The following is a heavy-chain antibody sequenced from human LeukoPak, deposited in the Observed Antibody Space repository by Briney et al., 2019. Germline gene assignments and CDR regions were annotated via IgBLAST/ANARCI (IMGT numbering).Heavy chain of an antibody. V-gene: IGHV3-21*01. Sequence: GGSLRLSCAASGFTFSSYSMNWVRQAPGKGLEWVSSISSSSSYIYYADSVKGRFTISRDNAKNSLYLQMNSLRAEDTAVYYCAREKATMIVAAYREFDYWGQGTLVTVSS. CDR2: ISSSSSYI. J-gene: IGHJ4*02. CDR1: GFTFSSYS. CDR3: AREKATMIVAAYREFDY. D-gene: IGHD3-22*01.